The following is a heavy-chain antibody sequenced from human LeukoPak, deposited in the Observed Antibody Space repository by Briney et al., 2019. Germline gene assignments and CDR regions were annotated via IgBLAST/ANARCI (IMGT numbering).Heavy chain of an antibody. CDR3: AGSTGPLDY. V-gene: IGHV4-39*07. CDR1: GGTISSNSYY. D-gene: IGHD1-1*01. CDR2: INHSGST. Sequence: PSETLTLTCTVSGGTISSNSYYGGWIRQPPGKGLEWIGEINHSGSTNYNPSLKSRVTVSVDTSKNQFSLKLSSVTAADTAVYYCAGSTGPLDYWGQGNLVTVSS. J-gene: IGHJ4*02.